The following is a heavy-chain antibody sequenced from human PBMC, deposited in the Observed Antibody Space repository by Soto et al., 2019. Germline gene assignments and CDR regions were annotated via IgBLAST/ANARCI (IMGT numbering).Heavy chain of an antibody. CDR2: IIPIFGTA. Sequence: QVQLVQSGAEVKKPGSSVKVSCKASGGTFSSYAISWVRQAPGQGLEWMGGIIPIFGTANYAQKFQGRVTITADESTSTAYMELSSLRSEDTAVYYCARDRNGVKHDYYYGMDVWGQGTTVTVSS. CDR3: ARDRNGVKHDYYYGMDV. CDR1: GGTFSSYA. D-gene: IGHD2-8*01. V-gene: IGHV1-69*12. J-gene: IGHJ6*02.